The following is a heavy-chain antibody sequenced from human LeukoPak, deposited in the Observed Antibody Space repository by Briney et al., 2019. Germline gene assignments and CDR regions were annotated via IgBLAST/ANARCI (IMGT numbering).Heavy chain of an antibody. V-gene: IGHV4-34*01. CDR1: GGSISSYY. J-gene: IGHJ4*02. D-gene: IGHD6-6*01. CDR3: ARDQYSSSSQNFDY. CDR2: INHSGST. Sequence: PSETLSLTCTVSGGSISSYYWSWIRQPPGKGLEWIGEINHSGSTNYNPSLRSRVTISVDTSKNQFSLKLSSVTAADTAVYYCARDQYSSSSQNFDYWGQGTLVTVSS.